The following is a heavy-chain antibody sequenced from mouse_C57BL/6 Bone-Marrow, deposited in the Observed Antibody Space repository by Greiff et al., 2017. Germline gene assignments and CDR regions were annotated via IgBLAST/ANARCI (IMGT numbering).Heavy chain of an antibody. CDR3: TLGSFAY. V-gene: IGHV14-4*01. J-gene: IGHJ3*01. CDR1: GFNIKDDY. CDR2: IDPENGDT. Sequence: VHVKQSGAELVRPGASVKLSCTASGFNIKDDYMHWVKQRPEQGLEWIGWIDPENGDTEYASKFQGKATITADTSSNTAYLQLSSLTSEDTAVYYCTLGSFAYWGQGTLVTVSA.